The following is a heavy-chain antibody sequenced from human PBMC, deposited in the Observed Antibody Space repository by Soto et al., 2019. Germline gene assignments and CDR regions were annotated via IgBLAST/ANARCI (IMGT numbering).Heavy chain of an antibody. CDR3: ARVRNLGDQRDY. D-gene: IGHD3-10*01. J-gene: IGHJ4*02. V-gene: IGHV3-21*01. Sequence: EVQLVESGGGLVKPGGSLRLSCAASGFTFSSYSMNWVRQAPGKGLEWVSSISSSSSYIYYADSVKGRFTISRDNAKNSLYLQMNSLRAEDTAVYYCARVRNLGDQRDYWGQGTLVTVSS. CDR2: ISSSSSYI. CDR1: GFTFSSYS.